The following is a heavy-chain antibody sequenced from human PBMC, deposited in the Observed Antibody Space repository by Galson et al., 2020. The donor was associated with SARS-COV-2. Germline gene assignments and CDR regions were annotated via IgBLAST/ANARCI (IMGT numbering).Heavy chain of an antibody. D-gene: IGHD2-2*02. Sequence: SLKISCAASGFTFDDYAMHWVRQAPGKGLEWVSRISWDSRIIGYADSVKGRFTISRDNAKNALYLEMNRLTTEDTALYYCAKDKEPEAYTLYYGMDVWGQGATVTVSS. CDR3: AKDKEPEAYTLYYGMDV. CDR1: GFTFDDYA. V-gene: IGHV3-9*01. CDR2: ISWDSRII. J-gene: IGHJ6*02.